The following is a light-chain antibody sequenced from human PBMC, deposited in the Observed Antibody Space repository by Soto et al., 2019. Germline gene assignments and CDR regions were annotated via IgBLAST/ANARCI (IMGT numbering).Light chain of an antibody. CDR2: KAS. J-gene: IGKJ1*01. CDR1: QSISSW. Sequence: DIQMTQSPSTLSASVGDRVTISCRASQSISSWLAWYQQRPGKAPTLLIYKASSLESGVPSRFSGSGSGTEFTLTISSLEPDDFATYYCQQYGRYPCTFGQGTKVEI. CDR3: QQYGRYPCT. V-gene: IGKV1-5*03.